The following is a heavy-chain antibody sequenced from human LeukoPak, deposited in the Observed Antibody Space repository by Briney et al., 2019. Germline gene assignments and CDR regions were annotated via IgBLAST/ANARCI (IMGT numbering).Heavy chain of an antibody. D-gene: IGHD3-10*01. V-gene: IGHV4-59*01. CDR3: AGGWFGELLGGY. J-gene: IGHJ4*02. CDR1: GGSISSYY. CDR2: IYYSGST. Sequence: SETLSLTCTVSGGSISSYYWSWIRQPPGKGLEWIGYIYYSGSTNYSPSLKSRVTLSLDTSKNQFSLTLSSVTAPDTAVYYCAGGWFGELLGGYWGQGTLVTVSS.